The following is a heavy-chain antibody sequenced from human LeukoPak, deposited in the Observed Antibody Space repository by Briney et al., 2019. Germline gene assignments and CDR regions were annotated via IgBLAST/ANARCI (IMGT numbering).Heavy chain of an antibody. CDR3: ARPSRGRGPIDYYYYYMHV. D-gene: IGHD2-15*01. CDR1: GYTFTSYV. V-gene: IGHV1-18*01. Sequence: ASVKVSCKASGYTFTSYVISWVRQAPGQGLEWMGWISAYNGNTNYAQKLQGRVTMTTDTSTSTAYMELRSLRSDDTAVYYCARPSRGRGPIDYYYYYMHVWGKGTTVTVSS. CDR2: ISAYNGNT. J-gene: IGHJ6*03.